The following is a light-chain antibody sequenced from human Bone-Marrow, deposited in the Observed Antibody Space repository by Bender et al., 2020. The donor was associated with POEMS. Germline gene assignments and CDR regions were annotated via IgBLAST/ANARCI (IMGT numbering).Light chain of an antibody. J-gene: IGLJ3*02. Sequence: QSALTQPASVSGSPGQSLTLSCTGASSDVGGYNYVSWYQQRPGEAPKLIIYDVGYRPSGVSNRFSASKSGNTASLTISGLQAEDEADYYCCSKAGIWVFGGGTKLTVL. CDR3: CSKAGIWV. CDR1: SSDVGGYNY. V-gene: IGLV2-14*03. CDR2: DVG.